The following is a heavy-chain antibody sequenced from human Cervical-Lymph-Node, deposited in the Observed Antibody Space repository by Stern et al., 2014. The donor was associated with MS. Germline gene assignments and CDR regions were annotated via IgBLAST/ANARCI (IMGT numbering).Heavy chain of an antibody. Sequence: EMQLVESGGGPVKAGGSLRLSCVASGFIFSDYNMNWVRQAPGKGLEWVSSITKDSSLMYYADAVKGRFTVSRDNAKSSLHLQMNSLRAEDTAVYYCVRDYDNTGYYEYAFAHWGPGTQVTVSS. CDR1: GFIFSDYN. V-gene: IGHV3-21*01. CDR3: VRDYDNTGYYEYAFAH. D-gene: IGHD3-22*01. CDR2: ITKDSSLM. J-gene: IGHJ4*02.